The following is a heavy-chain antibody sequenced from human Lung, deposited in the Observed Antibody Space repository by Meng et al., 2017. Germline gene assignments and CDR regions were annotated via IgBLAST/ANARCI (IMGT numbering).Heavy chain of an antibody. CDR1: GYTFTSYG. J-gene: IGHJ4*02. V-gene: IGHV1-18*01. CDR2: ISAYNGNT. Sequence: ASVKVSCKASGYTFTSYGISWVRQAPGHGLEWMGWISAYNGNTNYAQKLQGRVTMTTDKSTSTAYMELRSLRSDDTAVYYCAAYYDSSGYYGGRISFYDYWGQGTLVTVSS. D-gene: IGHD3-22*01. CDR3: AAYYDSSGYYGGRISFYDY.